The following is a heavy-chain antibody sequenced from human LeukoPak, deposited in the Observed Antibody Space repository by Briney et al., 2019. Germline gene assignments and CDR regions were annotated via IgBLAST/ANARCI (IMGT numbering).Heavy chain of an antibody. CDR2: IIPIFGTA. CDR1: GGTFSSYA. V-gene: IGHV1-69*05. CDR3: ARDNYPIFGVVITLSY. J-gene: IGHJ4*02. D-gene: IGHD3-3*01. Sequence: ASVKDSCKASGGTFSSYAISWVRQAPGQGLEWMGRIIPIFGTANYAQKFQGRVTITTDESTSTAYMELSSLRSEDTAVYYCARDNYPIFGVVITLSYWGQGTLVTVSS.